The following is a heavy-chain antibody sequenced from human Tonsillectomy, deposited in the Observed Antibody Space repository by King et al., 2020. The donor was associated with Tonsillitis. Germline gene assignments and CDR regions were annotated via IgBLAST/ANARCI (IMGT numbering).Heavy chain of an antibody. CDR3: PSDPSSTVPTIRGQFDY. J-gene: IGHJ4*02. V-gene: IGHV3-30*04. D-gene: IGHD6-6*01. CDR2: IAYDGSNK. CDR1: GITFSSYA. Sequence: VQLVQSGGGVVQPGRSLRLSCAASGITFSSYAMHWVRQAPGKGLEWVAVIAYDGSNKHYADSVKGRFTISRDNSKNTLYLEMNSLRGEDTAVYYCPSDPSSTVPTIRGQFDYWGQGTLVTVSS.